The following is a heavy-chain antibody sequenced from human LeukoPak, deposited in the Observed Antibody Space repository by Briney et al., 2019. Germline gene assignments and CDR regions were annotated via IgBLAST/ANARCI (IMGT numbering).Heavy chain of an antibody. D-gene: IGHD2-15*01. CDR2: INPNSGGT. CDR1: GYTFTGYY. V-gene: IGHV1-2*02. CDR3: ARGPVVVVAATTSGYYYYMDV. Sequence: ASVKVSCKASGYTFTGYYMHWVRQAPGQGLEWMGWINPNSGGTNYAQKFQGRVTMTRDTSISTAYMELSRLRSDDTAVYYCARGPVVVVAATTSGYYYYMDVWGNGTTVTISS. J-gene: IGHJ6*03.